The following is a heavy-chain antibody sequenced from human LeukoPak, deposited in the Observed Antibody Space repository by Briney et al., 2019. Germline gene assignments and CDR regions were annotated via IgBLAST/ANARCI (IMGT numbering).Heavy chain of an antibody. Sequence: GGSLRLSCAVSGLTFSSSWMDWVRQAPGKGLEWVAVISYDGSKKYYGDFVKGRFTISRDNSKNTLYLQMNSLRAEDTAVYYCAKESLDTEQRNYNYYGMDVWGQGTTVTVSS. V-gene: IGHV3-30*18. CDR1: GLTFSSSW. CDR2: ISYDGSKK. J-gene: IGHJ6*02. CDR3: AKESLDTEQRNYNYYGMDV. D-gene: IGHD1-1*01.